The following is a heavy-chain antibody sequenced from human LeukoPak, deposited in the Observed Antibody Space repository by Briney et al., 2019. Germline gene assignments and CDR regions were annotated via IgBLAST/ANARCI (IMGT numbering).Heavy chain of an antibody. V-gene: IGHV3-9*01. D-gene: IGHD1-7*01. CDR1: GFTFDDYA. J-gene: IGHJ4*02. CDR3: VRDGGGTTPYDC. CDR2: IIWNSGSI. Sequence: GGSLRLSCAASGFTFDDYAMHWVRQAPGKGLEWVSGIIWNSGSIGYADSVKGRFTISRDNAKNSLYLQMNSLRVGDTAVYYCVRDGGGTTPYDCWGQGTLVTVSS.